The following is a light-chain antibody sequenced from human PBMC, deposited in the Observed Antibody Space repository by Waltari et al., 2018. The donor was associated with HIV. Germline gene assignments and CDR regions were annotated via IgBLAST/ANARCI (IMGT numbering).Light chain of an antibody. Sequence: QSALTQPASMSGSPGQSITISCTGTSSDIGGYDHVCWYQQHPGRAPKLKIYDVSKRPSGVSDRFSGSKSGNTASLTISGLQTEDEADYYCSSFTSGTTWVFGGGTKVTVL. CDR3: SSFTSGTTWV. CDR1: SSDIGGYDH. CDR2: DVS. V-gene: IGLV2-14*03. J-gene: IGLJ3*02.